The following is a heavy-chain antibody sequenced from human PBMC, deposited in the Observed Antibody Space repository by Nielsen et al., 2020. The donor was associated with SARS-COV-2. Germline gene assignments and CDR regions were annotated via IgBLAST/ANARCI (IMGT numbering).Heavy chain of an antibody. CDR2: INPNSGGT. D-gene: IGHD4-23*01. Sequence: ASVMIFCKASGYTISGYYMNWLRQAPGKGLEWMGWINPNSGGTNYAQKFQGWVTMTRDTSISTAYMELSRLRYDDKAVYYCARENYGGNSGHYYYGMDVWGQGTTVTVSS. CDR1: GYTISGYY. J-gene: IGHJ6*02. V-gene: IGHV1-2*04. CDR3: ARENYGGNSGHYYYGMDV.